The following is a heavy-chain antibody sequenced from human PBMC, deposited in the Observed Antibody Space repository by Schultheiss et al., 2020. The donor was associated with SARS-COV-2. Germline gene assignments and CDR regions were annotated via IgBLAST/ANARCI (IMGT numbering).Heavy chain of an antibody. J-gene: IGHJ6*03. CDR3: ARDFSGYDILTAMDI. V-gene: IGHV3-21*01. CDR2: ISSSSSYI. CDR1: GFTFGDYA. D-gene: IGHD3-9*01. Sequence: GGSLRLSCTASGFTFGDYAMSWFRQAPGKGLEWVSSISSSSSYIYYADSVKGRFTISRDNAKNSLYLQMNSLRAEDTAVYYCARDFSGYDILTAMDIWGKGTTVTVSS.